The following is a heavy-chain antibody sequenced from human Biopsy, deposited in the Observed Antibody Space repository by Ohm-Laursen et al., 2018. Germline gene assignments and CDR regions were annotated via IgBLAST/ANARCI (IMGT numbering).Heavy chain of an antibody. CDR1: GASISSYY. V-gene: IGHV4-59*08. CDR2: VYYDGGST. Sequence: SDTLSLTCSVSGASISSYYWSWFRQPPGKRPEWIGFVYYDGGSTNYNPSLKSRVTISVDTSKNQMSLNLTSVTAADTAIYYCARSFNNKWYYRIDYWGQGTPVTVSS. CDR3: ARSFNNKWYYRIDY. D-gene: IGHD2/OR15-2a*01. J-gene: IGHJ4*02.